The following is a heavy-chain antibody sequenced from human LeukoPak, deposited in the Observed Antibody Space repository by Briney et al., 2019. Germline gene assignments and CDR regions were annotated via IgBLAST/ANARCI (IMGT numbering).Heavy chain of an antibody. Sequence: SETLSLTCTVSGGSISSSSYYWGWIRQPPGKGLEWIGSIYYSGSTYYNPSLKSRVTISVDTSKNQSSLKLSSVTAADTAVYYCARRRSRYGWDFDYWGQGTLVTVSS. CDR1: GGSISSSSYY. CDR3: ARRRSRYGWDFDY. D-gene: IGHD3-16*01. V-gene: IGHV4-39*07. J-gene: IGHJ4*02. CDR2: IYYSGST.